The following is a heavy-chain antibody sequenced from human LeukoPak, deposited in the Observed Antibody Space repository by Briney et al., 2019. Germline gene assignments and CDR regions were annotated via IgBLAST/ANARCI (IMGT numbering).Heavy chain of an antibody. Sequence: GGSLRLSCAASGFTFSSYSMNWVRQAPGKGLEWVSSISSSSSYIYYADSVKGRFTISRDNAKNSLYLQMNSLRAEDTAVYYCARAYSGYDWGSDYWGQGTLVTVSS. D-gene: IGHD5-12*01. CDR2: ISSSSSYI. J-gene: IGHJ4*02. V-gene: IGHV3-21*01. CDR1: GFTFSSYS. CDR3: ARAYSGYDWGSDY.